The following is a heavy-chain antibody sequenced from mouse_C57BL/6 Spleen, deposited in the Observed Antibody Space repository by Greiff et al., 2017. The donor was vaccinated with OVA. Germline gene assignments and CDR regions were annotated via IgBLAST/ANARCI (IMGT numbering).Heavy chain of an antibody. Sequence: LVESGAELVKPGASVKLSCKASGYTFTEYTIHWVKQRSGQGLEWIGWFYPGSGSIKYNEKFKDKATLTADKSSSTVYMELSRLTSEDSAVYFCARYEAYDGYYYYAMDYWGQGTSVTVSS. V-gene: IGHV1-62-2*01. D-gene: IGHD2-3*01. J-gene: IGHJ4*01. CDR2: FYPGSGSI. CDR3: ARYEAYDGYYYYAMDY. CDR1: GYTFTEYT.